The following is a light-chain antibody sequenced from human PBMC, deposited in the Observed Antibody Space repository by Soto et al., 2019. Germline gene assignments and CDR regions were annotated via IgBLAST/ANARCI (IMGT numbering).Light chain of an antibody. CDR3: GTWDSSLSVVL. Sequence: QLVLTQPPSVSAAPGQKVTISCSGSSSNIGNNYVSWYQQFPGTAPKLLIYDNNKRPSGIPDRFSGSKSGTSATLGVTGLQTGDEADYYCGTWDSSLSVVLFGGGTKVTVL. CDR1: SSNIGNNY. J-gene: IGLJ2*01. CDR2: DNN. V-gene: IGLV1-51*01.